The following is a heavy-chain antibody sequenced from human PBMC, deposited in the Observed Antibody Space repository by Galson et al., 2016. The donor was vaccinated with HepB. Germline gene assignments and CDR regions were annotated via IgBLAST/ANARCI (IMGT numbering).Heavy chain of an antibody. V-gene: IGHV3-30*18. J-gene: IGHJ6*02. CDR1: GFSFSNHG. D-gene: IGHD3-3*01. Sequence: SLRLSCAASGFSFSNHGMHWVRQAPGKGLEWVAFISYDGNNKYYADSVKGRFTISRGNSKNTLFLQMNSLRAEDTAEYYGAKDLRGYYDFLFGMDVWGQGTTVTVSS. CDR3: AKDLRGYYDFLFGMDV. CDR2: ISYDGNNK.